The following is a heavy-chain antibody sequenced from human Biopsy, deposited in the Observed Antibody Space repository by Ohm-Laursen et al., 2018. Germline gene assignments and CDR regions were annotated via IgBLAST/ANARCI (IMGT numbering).Heavy chain of an antibody. J-gene: IGHJ4*02. D-gene: IGHD2-2*01. V-gene: IGHV4-59*01. CDR2: ISYTGGI. CDR3: ARMPHFDY. Sequence: GTLSLTCTVSGGSISGYHWSWIRKSPGKGLERLAYISYTGGITSNPSLNGRATMSLDASKNQFSLRLIYVTAADTAVYYCARMPHFDYWGQGILVTVSS. CDR1: GGSISGYH.